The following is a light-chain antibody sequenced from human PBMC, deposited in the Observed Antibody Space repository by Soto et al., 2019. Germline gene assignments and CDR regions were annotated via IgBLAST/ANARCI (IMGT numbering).Light chain of an antibody. J-gene: IGKJ1*01. CDR2: DAS. Sequence: EIVLTQSPVTLSLSPGERATLSCRASQSVDSYLAWYQQKPGQAPRLLIYDASTRAIGIPARFSGSGSGTEFTLTISSLQSEDFAVYYCQQFNDWPRTFGQGTKVDI. CDR3: QQFNDWPRT. CDR1: QSVDSY. V-gene: IGKV3-15*01.